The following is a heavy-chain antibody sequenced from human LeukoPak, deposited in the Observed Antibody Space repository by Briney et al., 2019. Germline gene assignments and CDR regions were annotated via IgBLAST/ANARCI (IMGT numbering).Heavy chain of an antibody. V-gene: IGHV3-48*03. D-gene: IGHD3/OR15-3a*01. Sequence: GGSLRLSCAASEFTFSSYEMNWVRQAPGKGLEWVSSISSSGSTIYYTDSVKGRFTISRDNTKNSLYLQMNSLRAEDTAVYYCARVLGLWYFDYWGQGTLVTVSS. CDR2: ISSSGSTI. CDR1: EFTFSSYE. J-gene: IGHJ4*02. CDR3: ARVLGLWYFDY.